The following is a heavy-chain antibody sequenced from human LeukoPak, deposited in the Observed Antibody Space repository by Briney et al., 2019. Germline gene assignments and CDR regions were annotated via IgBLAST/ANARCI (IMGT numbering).Heavy chain of an antibody. Sequence: GGSLRLSCAASGFTFSSYQMNWVRQAPGKGLEWVSYISSSGDTIYYADSVKGRFTISRDNAKKSLYLQMNSLRAEDTAVYYCASPQPPDLRFPLFYYYYGMDVWGKGTTVTVSP. CDR2: ISSSGDTI. J-gene: IGHJ6*04. CDR1: GFTFSSYQ. V-gene: IGHV3-48*03. D-gene: IGHD5/OR15-5a*01. CDR3: ASPQPPDLRFPLFYYYYGMDV.